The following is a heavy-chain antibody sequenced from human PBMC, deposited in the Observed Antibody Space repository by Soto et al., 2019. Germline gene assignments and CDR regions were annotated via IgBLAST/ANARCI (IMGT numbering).Heavy chain of an antibody. CDR2: IIYDGSRT. CDR1: GFTFSNYA. CDR3: ARGDRGGFDL. Sequence: GSLRLSCAAFGFTFSNYAMHWVRQVPGQGLVWVAAIIYDGSRTTYADSVKGRFTISRDNAKNAIFLQMTSLRVDDTAVYFCARGDRGGFDLWGQGTMVTVSS. V-gene: IGHV3-74*03. D-gene: IGHD3-10*01. J-gene: IGHJ3*01.